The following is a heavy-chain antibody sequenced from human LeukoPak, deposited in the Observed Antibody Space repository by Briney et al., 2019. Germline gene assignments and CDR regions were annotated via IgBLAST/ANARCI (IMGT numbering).Heavy chain of an antibody. J-gene: IGHJ4*02. Sequence: ASLKVSCKASGGTFGSYVISWVRQAPGQGLQWMGGIIPIFGTANYAQKLQGRVRITADKSTDTAYLELSSLRSEDTAVYFCATEVVLNDYQFYYDFWGQGTPVTVSS. CDR2: IIPIFGTA. CDR3: ATEVVLNDYQFYYDF. CDR1: GGTFGSYV. V-gene: IGHV1-69*06. D-gene: IGHD4-11*01.